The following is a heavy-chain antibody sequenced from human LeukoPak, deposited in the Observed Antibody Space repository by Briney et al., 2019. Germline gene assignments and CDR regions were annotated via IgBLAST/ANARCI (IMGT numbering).Heavy chain of an antibody. V-gene: IGHV1-18*01. CDR2: ISAYNGNT. CDR1: GYTFTSYG. D-gene: IGHD6-19*01. CDR3: ASWLVSYYYGMDV. J-gene: IGHJ6*02. Sequence: VSVKVSCKASGYTFTSYGISWVRQAPGQGLEWMGWISAYNGNTNYAQKLQGRVTMTTDTSTSTAYMELRSLRSDDTAVYYCASWLVSYYYGMDVWGQGTTVTVSS.